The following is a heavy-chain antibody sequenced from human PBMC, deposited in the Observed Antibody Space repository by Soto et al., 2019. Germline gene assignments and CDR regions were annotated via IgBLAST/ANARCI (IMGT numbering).Heavy chain of an antibody. J-gene: IGHJ4*02. CDR1: GFTLSSYW. V-gene: IGHV3-7*01. D-gene: IGHD3-10*01. Sequence: EVQLVESGGGLVQPGESLRLSCAASGFTLSSYWMSWVRQAPGKGLEWVANIKQDGSEIFYVDSVKGRFTISRDNAKNSLYLQLNSMRAEDTAVYYCARSTMVRGGIINDWGQGTLVTVSS. CDR2: IKQDGSEI. CDR3: ARSTMVRGGIIND.